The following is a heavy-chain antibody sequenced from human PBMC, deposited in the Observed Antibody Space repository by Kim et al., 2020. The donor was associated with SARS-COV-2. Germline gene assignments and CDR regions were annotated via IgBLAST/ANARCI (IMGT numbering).Heavy chain of an antibody. J-gene: IGHJ4*02. CDR3: ARDSRSAPRDY. Sequence: IYYADSLKGRFTISRNNAKNSLYLQMNSLRAEEIAVYYRARDSRSAPRDYWGQATLVTVTT. V-gene: IGHV3-11*04. CDR2: I.